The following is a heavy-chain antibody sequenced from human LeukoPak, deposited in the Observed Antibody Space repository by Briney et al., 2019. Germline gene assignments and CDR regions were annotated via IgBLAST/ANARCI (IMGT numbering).Heavy chain of an antibody. CDR1: GYTFTGYI. D-gene: IGHD3-10*01. J-gene: IGHJ4*02. Sequence: ATVKVSCKVSGYTFTGYIMHWVRQAPGQGLEWMGWINPNSGDTRYTQKFQGRVTLTRDTSTSTVYMELSGLRSEDTAVYYCARSVFPYYSGSGSPYNVDVRRNSCFDFWGQGTLVTVSS. CDR2: INPNSGDT. V-gene: IGHV1-2*02. CDR3: ARSVFPYYSGSGSPYNVDVRRNSCFDF.